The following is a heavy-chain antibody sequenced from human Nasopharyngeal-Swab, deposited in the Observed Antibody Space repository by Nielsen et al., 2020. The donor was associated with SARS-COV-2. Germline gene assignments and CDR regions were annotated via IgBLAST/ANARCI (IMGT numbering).Heavy chain of an antibody. CDR1: GGSISSGSYY. V-gene: IGHV4-61*02. CDR3: AREGHCSSTSCYTDDYYYYYMDV. Sequence: SETLSLTCTVSGGSISSGSYYWSWIRQPAGKGLDWIGRIYTSGSTNYNPSLKSRVTISVDTSKNQFSLKLSSVTAADTAVYYCAREGHCSSTSCYTDDYYYYYMDVWGKGTTVTVSS. J-gene: IGHJ6*03. D-gene: IGHD2-2*02. CDR2: IYTSGST.